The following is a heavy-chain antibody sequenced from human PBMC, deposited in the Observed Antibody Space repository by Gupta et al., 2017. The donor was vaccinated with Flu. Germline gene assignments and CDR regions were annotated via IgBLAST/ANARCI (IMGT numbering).Heavy chain of an antibody. CDR2: ISSSSSYI. V-gene: IGHV3-21*01. CDR3: EGYCSSTSCYARDDYYFDY. D-gene: IGHD2-2*01. CDR1: GFTFSSYS. J-gene: IGHJ4*02. Sequence: EVQLVESGGGLVKPGGSLRLSCAASGFTFSSYSMNWVRQAPGKGLEWVSSISSSSSYIYYADSVKGRFTISRDNAKNSLYLQMNSLRAEDTAVYYCEGYCSSTSCYARDDYYFDYWGQGTLVTVSS.